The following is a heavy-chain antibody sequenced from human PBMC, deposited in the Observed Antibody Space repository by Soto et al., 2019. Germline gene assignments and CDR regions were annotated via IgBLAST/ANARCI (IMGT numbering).Heavy chain of an antibody. J-gene: IGHJ4*02. V-gene: IGHV4-61*01. D-gene: IGHD3-22*01. Sequence: SETLSLTCSVSGDSISSGTYYWSWIRQSPGKELEWIGYIYYRGGTNYNPSLKSRVTISLETSKNQFSLSLNSVTAADTAVYYFARDLRDSSAYALWGQGILVTVSS. CDR1: GDSISSGTYY. CDR2: IYYRGGT. CDR3: ARDLRDSSAYAL.